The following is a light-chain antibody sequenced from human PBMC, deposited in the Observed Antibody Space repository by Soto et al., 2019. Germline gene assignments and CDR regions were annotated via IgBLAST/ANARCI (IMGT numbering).Light chain of an antibody. J-gene: IGKJ1*01. Sequence: EIVMTQSPATLSVSPGERATLSCRASQSVSSNLAWYQQKPGQAPRLLIYGASTRATGIPGRFSGSGSGTEFTLTISSLQSEDFAVYYCQQYNNFGTFGQGTKVEIK. CDR2: GAS. CDR3: QQYNNFGT. V-gene: IGKV3-15*01. CDR1: QSVSSN.